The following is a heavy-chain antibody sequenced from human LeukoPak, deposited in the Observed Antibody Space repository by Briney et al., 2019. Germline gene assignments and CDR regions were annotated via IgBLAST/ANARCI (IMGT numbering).Heavy chain of an antibody. V-gene: IGHV3-33*06. D-gene: IGHD6-19*01. CDR1: GFTFRTYG. Sequence: GGSLRLSCAASGFTFRTYGMHWVRQAPGKGLEWVAVIWYDGSEKYYADSVKGRFTISRDNFKNTLYLQMDSLRVEDTAVYYCAKDLGSGWYYFGNWGQGTLVTVSS. CDR3: AKDLGSGWYYFGN. CDR2: IWYDGSEK. J-gene: IGHJ4*02.